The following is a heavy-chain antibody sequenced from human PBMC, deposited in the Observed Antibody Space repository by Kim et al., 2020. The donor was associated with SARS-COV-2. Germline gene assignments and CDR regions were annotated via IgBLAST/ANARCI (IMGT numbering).Heavy chain of an antibody. D-gene: IGHD6-19*01. CDR2: INPNSGGT. Sequence: ASVKVSCKASGYTFTGYYMHWVRQAPGQGLEWMGWINPNSGGTNYAQKFQGWVTMTRDTSISTAYMELSRLRSDDTAVYYCARALFGTGQWLVSGAFDIWGEGTMVTVST. J-gene: IGHJ3*02. V-gene: IGHV1-2*04. CDR1: GYTFTGYY. CDR3: ARALFGTGQWLVSGAFDI.